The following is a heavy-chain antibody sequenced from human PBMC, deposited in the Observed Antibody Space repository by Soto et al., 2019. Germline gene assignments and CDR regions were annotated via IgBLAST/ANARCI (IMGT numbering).Heavy chain of an antibody. CDR2: ISGSGGST. D-gene: IGHD4-17*01. V-gene: IGHV3-23*01. Sequence: ALRLSCAASGFTFSSYAMSWVRQAPGKGLEWVSAISGSGGSTYYADSVKGRFTISRDNSKNTLYLQMNSLRAEDTAVYYCAKDAHDYGGNFWFDPWGQGTLVTVSS. CDR3: AKDAHDYGGNFWFDP. CDR1: GFTFSSYA. J-gene: IGHJ5*02.